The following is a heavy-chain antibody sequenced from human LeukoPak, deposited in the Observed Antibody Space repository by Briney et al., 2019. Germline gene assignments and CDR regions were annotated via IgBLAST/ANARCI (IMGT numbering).Heavy chain of an antibody. CDR1: GYTFTGYY. CDR3: ARDYYDSSGHYDY. V-gene: IGHV1-2*02. CDR2: INPNSGGT. J-gene: IGHJ4*02. D-gene: IGHD3-22*01. Sequence: ASVKVSCKASGYTFTGYYMHWVRQAPGQGLEWMGWINPNSGGTNYAQKFQGRVTMTRDMSTSTVYMELSSLSSEDTAVYYCARDYYDSSGHYDYWGQGTLVTVSS.